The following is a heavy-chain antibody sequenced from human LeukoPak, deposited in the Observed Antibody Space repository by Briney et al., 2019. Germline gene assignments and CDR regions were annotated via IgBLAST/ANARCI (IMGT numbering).Heavy chain of an antibody. Sequence: SVRVSCKASGGTFSSYAISWVRQAPGQGLEWVGGIIPIFGTANYAQKFQGRVTSTAHKSTSTAYMELSSLRSEDTAVYYCARAGGLERGSGASAFDIWGQGTMVTVSS. CDR2: IIPIFGTA. D-gene: IGHD1-1*01. CDR3: ARAGGLERGSGASAFDI. V-gene: IGHV1-69*06. CDR1: GGTFSSYA. J-gene: IGHJ3*02.